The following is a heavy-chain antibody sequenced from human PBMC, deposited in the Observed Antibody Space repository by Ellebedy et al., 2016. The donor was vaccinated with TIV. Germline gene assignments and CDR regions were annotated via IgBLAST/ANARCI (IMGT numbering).Heavy chain of an antibody. Sequence: ASVKVSCXASGYTFTSYYMHWVRQAPGQGLEWMGIINPSGGSTSYAQKFQGRVTMTRDTSTSTVYMELSSLRSEDTAVYYCARIRGGYCSSTSCYKAYYMDVWGKGTTVTVSS. CDR3: ARIRGGYCSSTSCYKAYYMDV. V-gene: IGHV1-46*03. CDR2: INPSGGST. CDR1: GYTFTSYY. D-gene: IGHD2-2*02. J-gene: IGHJ6*03.